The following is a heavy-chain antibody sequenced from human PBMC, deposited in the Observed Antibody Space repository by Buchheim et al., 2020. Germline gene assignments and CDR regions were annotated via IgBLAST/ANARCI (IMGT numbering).Heavy chain of an antibody. Sequence: EIQLVESGGDLVQPGGSLRLSCAASGFTFSSYAMNWVRQGPGKGLEWIAYISSSTTTIYYADSVEGRFTVPRDNDRNSLYLQMDSLRDEDTAAYYCARDRLGGGFWGQGTL. CDR3: ARDRLGGGF. CDR2: ISSSTTTI. J-gene: IGHJ4*02. V-gene: IGHV3-48*02. CDR1: GFTFSSYA. D-gene: IGHD6-25*01.